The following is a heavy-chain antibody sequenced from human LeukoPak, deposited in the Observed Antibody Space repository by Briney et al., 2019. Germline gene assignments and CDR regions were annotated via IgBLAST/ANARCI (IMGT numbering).Heavy chain of an antibody. CDR2: IYDSGST. Sequence: KPSETLSLTCTVSGGSIRSSYYYWGWIRQPPGKGLEWIGSIYDSGSTYYNPSLKSRVTISVDTSKNQFSLKLNPVTAADTAMYYYARLFHPALSGNYLFDYWGQGTLVTVSS. V-gene: IGHV4-39*07. CDR1: GGSIRSSYYY. J-gene: IGHJ4*02. CDR3: ARLFHPALSGNYLFDY. D-gene: IGHD1-26*01.